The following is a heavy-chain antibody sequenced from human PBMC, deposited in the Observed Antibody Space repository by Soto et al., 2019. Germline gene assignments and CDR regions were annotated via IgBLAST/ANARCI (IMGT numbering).Heavy chain of an antibody. CDR1: GFTFSSYA. J-gene: IGHJ6*02. V-gene: IGHV3-30-3*01. D-gene: IGHD3-9*01. Sequence: QVQLVESGGGVVQPGRSLRLSCAASGFTFSSYAMHWVRQAPGKGLEWVAVISYDGSNKYYADSVKGRFTISRDNSKNTLYLQMNSLRAEDTAVYYCARVGYYDILTGIFTGGMDVWGQGTTVTVSS. CDR2: ISYDGSNK. CDR3: ARVGYYDILTGIFTGGMDV.